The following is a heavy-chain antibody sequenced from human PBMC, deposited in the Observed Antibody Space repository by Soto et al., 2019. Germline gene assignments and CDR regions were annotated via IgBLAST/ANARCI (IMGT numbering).Heavy chain of an antibody. D-gene: IGHD6-13*01. Sequence: QLQLQESGSGLVKPSQTLSLTCAVSGGSISSGGYSWSWIRQPPGKGLEWIGYIYHSGSTYYNPSLKSRVTISVDRSKNQFSVKLSSVTATDTAVYYCARAAACTFDPRLNWFDPWGQGTLVTVSS. CDR2: IYHSGST. CDR3: ARAAACTFDPRLNWFDP. V-gene: IGHV4-30-2*01. CDR1: GGSISSGGYS. J-gene: IGHJ5*02.